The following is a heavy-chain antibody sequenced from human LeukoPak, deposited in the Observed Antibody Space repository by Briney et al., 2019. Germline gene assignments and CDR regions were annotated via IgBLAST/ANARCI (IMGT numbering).Heavy chain of an antibody. CDR1: GFTFSDYW. Sequence: GGSLRLSCEASGFTFSDYWMSWVRQAPGKGPEWVANIRQDGNEEFCVDSVRGRFTISRDNAKNSLYLQMNSLRAEDTAVYYCAREWGGVVVVAATPGLYNWFDPWGQGTLVTVSS. D-gene: IGHD2-15*01. CDR2: IRQDGNEE. J-gene: IGHJ5*02. V-gene: IGHV3-7*01. CDR3: AREWGGVVVVAATPGLYNWFDP.